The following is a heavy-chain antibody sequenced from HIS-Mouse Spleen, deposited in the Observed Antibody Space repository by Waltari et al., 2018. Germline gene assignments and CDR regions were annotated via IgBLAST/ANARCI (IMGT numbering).Heavy chain of an antibody. J-gene: IGHJ4*02. D-gene: IGHD4-17*01. CDR1: GYSISSGYY. CDR2: IYHSGST. Sequence: QVQLQESGPGLVKPSETLSLTCTVSGYSISSGYYWGWIRQPPGKGLEWIGSIYHSGSTYYNPSLKSRVTISVDTSKNQFSLKLSSVTAADTAVYYCARAGDYGDYYYWGQGTLVTVSS. V-gene: IGHV4-38-2*02. CDR3: ARAGDYGDYYY.